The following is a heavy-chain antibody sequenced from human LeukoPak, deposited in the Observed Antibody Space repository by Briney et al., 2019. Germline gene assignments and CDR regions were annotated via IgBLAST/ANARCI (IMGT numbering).Heavy chain of an antibody. J-gene: IGHJ4*02. D-gene: IGHD5-18*01. V-gene: IGHV3-66*01. Sequence: GGSLRLSCAASGFTVSSSFMSWVRQAPGKGLEWVSVIYGGGRTYYTDSVKGRFTIARDNSESTLYLRMNSLRAEDSAVYYCARGRGDSNGYVDYWGQGTLVTVSS. CDR3: ARGRGDSNGYVDY. CDR1: GFTVSSSF. CDR2: IYGGGRT.